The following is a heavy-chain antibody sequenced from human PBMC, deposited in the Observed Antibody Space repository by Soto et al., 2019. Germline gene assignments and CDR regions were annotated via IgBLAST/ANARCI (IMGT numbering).Heavy chain of an antibody. CDR3: ARGVSSGYSDYYFDY. D-gene: IGHD3-22*01. CDR1: GFTFSSYA. CDR2: ISYDGSNK. Sequence: QVQLVESGGGVVQPGRSLRLSCAASGFTFSSYAMYWVRQAPGKGLEWVAVISYDGSNKYYADSVKGRFTISRDNSKNTLYLKMNSLRAEDTAVYYCARGVSSGYSDYYFDYWGQGTLVTVSS. V-gene: IGHV3-30-3*01. J-gene: IGHJ4*02.